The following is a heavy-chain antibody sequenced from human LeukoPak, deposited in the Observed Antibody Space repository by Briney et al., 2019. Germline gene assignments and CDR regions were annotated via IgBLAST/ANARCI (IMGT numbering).Heavy chain of an antibody. CDR1: GFTFSRYA. CDR3: AKGVSSWYLDY. V-gene: IGHV3-23*01. Sequence: GGSLRLSCAASGFTFSRYAMSWVRQAPGKGLEWVSTISGGGESTYYADSVKGRFTISRDNSKNTLHLQMNSLRAEDTAVYYCAKGVSSWYLDYWGQGTLVTVSS. CDR2: ISGGGEST. D-gene: IGHD6-13*01. J-gene: IGHJ4*02.